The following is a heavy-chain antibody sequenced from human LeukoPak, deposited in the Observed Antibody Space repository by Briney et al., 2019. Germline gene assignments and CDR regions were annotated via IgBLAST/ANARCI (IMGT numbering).Heavy chain of an antibody. Sequence: GGSLRLSRAASGFTFSSYGMHWVRQAPRKGLERVAVIWNDGSNKYNADSVKGRFTISRDNSKDTLYLQMNSLRAEVTAVYYCARDTGITMVRGFGYWGQGTLVTVSS. V-gene: IGHV3-33*01. J-gene: IGHJ4*02. CDR3: ARDTGITMVRGFGY. CDR2: IWNDGSNK. CDR1: GFTFSSYG. D-gene: IGHD3-10*01.